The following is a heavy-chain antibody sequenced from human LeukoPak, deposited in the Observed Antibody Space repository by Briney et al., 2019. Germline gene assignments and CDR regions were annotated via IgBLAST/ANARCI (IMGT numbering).Heavy chain of an antibody. CDR3: ARPTTFYYYYMDV. V-gene: IGHV4-38-2*01. J-gene: IGHJ6*03. D-gene: IGHD4-17*01. Sequence: SETLSLTCAVSGYSISSGYYWGWIRQPPGKGLEWIGSIYHSGSTYYNSSLKSRVTISVDTSKNQFSLKLSSVTAADTAVYYCARPTTFYYYYMDVWGKGTTVTVSS. CDR1: GYSISSGYY. CDR2: IYHSGST.